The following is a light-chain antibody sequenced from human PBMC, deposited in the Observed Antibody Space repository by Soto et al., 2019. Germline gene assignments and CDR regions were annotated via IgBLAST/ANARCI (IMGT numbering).Light chain of an antibody. CDR2: DVS. CDR3: SSYTSSSSYV. V-gene: IGLV2-14*03. Sequence: QSALTQPASVSGSPGQSITLSCTGTSSDVGGYNYVSWYQQHPGHAPKLMIYDVSNRPSGVSNRFSGSKSGNTASLTISGLQDEDEADYYCSSYTSSSSYVFGTGTKLTVL. CDR1: SSDVGGYNY. J-gene: IGLJ1*01.